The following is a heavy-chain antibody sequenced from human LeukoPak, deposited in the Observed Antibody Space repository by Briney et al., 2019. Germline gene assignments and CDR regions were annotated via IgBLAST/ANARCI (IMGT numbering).Heavy chain of an antibody. CDR3: ASQTKYYYGSESYWTAFDI. Sequence: GGSLRLSCAASGFTFDDHAMHWVRQAPGKGLEWVSLSASDGNTYYADSLKGRFTISRDNRKNSLYLEMNSLRTEDTALYHCASQTKYYYGSESYWTAFDIWGQGTMVTASS. CDR1: GFTFDDHA. V-gene: IGHV3-43*02. J-gene: IGHJ3*02. CDR2: SASDGNT. D-gene: IGHD3-10*01.